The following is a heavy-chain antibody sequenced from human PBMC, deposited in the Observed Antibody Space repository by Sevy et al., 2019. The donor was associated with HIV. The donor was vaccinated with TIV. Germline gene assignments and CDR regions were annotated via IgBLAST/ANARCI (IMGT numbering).Heavy chain of an antibody. D-gene: IGHD3-10*01. J-gene: IGHJ5*02. CDR3: AKETIRGTYNWFDP. CDR2: ISGSGGST. CDR1: GFTFSSYA. Sequence: GGSLRLSCAASGFTFSSYAMHWVRQAPGEGLECVSDISGSGGSTYYADSVRGRFTISRDNSKNTLYLQMNSLRADDTAVYYCAKETIRGTYNWFDPWGQGTLVTVSS. V-gene: IGHV3-23*01.